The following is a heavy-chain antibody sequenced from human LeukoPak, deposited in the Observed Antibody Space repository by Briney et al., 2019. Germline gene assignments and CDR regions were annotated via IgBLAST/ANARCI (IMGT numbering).Heavy chain of an antibody. J-gene: IGHJ4*02. CDR3: ARDFYGDSSD. D-gene: IGHD4-17*01. Sequence: GGSLRLSCAASGFTFTSHWMDWVRQAPGKGLVWVSRITSDGSSTNYADSVKGRFTISRDNAKNTLYLQMNSLRAEDTAVYYCARDFYGDSSDWGQGTLVTVSS. CDR1: GFTFTSHW. CDR2: ITSDGSST. V-gene: IGHV3-74*01.